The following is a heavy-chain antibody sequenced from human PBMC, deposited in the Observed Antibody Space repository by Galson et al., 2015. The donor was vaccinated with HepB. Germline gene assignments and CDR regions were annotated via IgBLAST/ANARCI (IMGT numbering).Heavy chain of an antibody. J-gene: IGHJ3*02. Sequence: SVKVSCKASGYIFSSYGITWVRQAPGQGLEWMGWISGYNGNTKNAQKFQGRVTMTTDTSTSTAYMELRSLRSDDTAVYYCARDGAGQQNYHDIWGQGKKVTVSS. CDR2: ISGYNGNT. CDR1: GYIFSSYG. D-gene: IGHD1-7*01. CDR3: ARDGAGQQNYHDI. V-gene: IGHV1-18*01.